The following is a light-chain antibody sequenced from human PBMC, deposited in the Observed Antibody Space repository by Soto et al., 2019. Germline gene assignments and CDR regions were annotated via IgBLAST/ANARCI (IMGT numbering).Light chain of an antibody. CDR3: QQYNNWPRT. CDR1: QGVSSN. Sequence: EIVMTQSPATLSVSPGERATLSCRASQGVSSNLAWYQQKPGQAPRLLIYGVSTRATGIPARFSGSGSGTEFTLTLSSLQSEDFAIYYCQQYNNWPRTFGQGTKV. J-gene: IGKJ1*01. V-gene: IGKV3-15*01. CDR2: GVS.